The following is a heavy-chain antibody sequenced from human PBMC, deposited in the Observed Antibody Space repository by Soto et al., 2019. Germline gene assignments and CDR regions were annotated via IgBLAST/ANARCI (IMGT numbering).Heavy chain of an antibody. V-gene: IGHV4-61*01. CDR1: GGSVSSGSYY. CDR2: INYSGST. Sequence: SETLSLTCTVSGGSVSSGSYYWSWIRQPPGKGLEWIGDINYSGSTNYNPSLKSRVTISVDTSKNQFSLKLSSVTAADTAVYYCARGGWNDVPRESSRKPNWFDPWGQGTLVTVS. CDR3: ARGGWNDVPRESSRKPNWFDP. J-gene: IGHJ5*02. D-gene: IGHD1-1*01.